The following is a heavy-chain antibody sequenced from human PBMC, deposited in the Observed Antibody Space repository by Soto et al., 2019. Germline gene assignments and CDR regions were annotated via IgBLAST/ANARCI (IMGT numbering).Heavy chain of an antibody. CDR2: MNPNSGNT. CDR3: ARTLYGDNVDY. D-gene: IGHD4-17*01. J-gene: IGHJ4*02. Sequence: QVQLVQSGAEVKKPGASVKVSCKASGYTFTSYDINWVRQATGQGLEWMGWMNPNSGNTGYAQKFQGRVTLTGNTSISTAYMELSSLTSEDTAVYYWARTLYGDNVDYWGQVALGSFSA. V-gene: IGHV1-8*01. CDR1: GYTFTSYD.